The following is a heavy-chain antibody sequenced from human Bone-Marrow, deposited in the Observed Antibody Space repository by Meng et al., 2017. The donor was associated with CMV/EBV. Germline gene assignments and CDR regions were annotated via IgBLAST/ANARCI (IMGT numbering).Heavy chain of an antibody. D-gene: IGHD3-22*01. CDR3: AREDSSGYSYYFDY. CDR2: IIPILGIA. J-gene: IGHJ4*02. Sequence: QSWAEVKKPGASVKASCKGSGYTFTSYGISWVRQTPGQGLEWMGRIIPILGIANYAQKFQGRVTITADKSTSTAYMELSSLRSEDTAVYYCAREDSSGYSYYFDYWGQGTLVTVSS. CDR1: GYTFTSYG. V-gene: IGHV1-69*04.